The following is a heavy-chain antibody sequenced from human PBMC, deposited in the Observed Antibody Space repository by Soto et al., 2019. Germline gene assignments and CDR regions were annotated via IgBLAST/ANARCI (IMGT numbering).Heavy chain of an antibody. CDR1: GFIVSDTY. V-gene: IGHV3-66*01. J-gene: IGHJ3*02. D-gene: IGHD2-15*01. CDR2: ISNRGDT. Sequence: GGSLRLSCTASGFIVSDTYVNWGRQAPWKGLEWVSVISNRGDTHYADSVRGRFSLSRDISDNTLHLQMNNLRVEDTAVYYCAREPRYCRGGSCSITGDAYDIWGQGTMVTVSS. CDR3: AREPRYCRGGSCSITGDAYDI.